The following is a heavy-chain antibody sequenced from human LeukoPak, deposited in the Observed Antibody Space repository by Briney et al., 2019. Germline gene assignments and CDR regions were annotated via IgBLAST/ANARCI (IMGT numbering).Heavy chain of an antibody. V-gene: IGHV1-24*01. D-gene: IGHD3-22*01. CDR1: GYTLTELS. CDR3: ARDSWGYYDSSGYFGL. CDR2: FDPEDGET. J-gene: IGHJ4*02. Sequence: GASVKVSCKVSGYTLTELSMHWVRQAPGKGLEWMGGFDPEDGETIYAQKFQGRVTITRDTSASTAYMELSSLRSEDTAVYYCARDSWGYYDSSGYFGLWGQGTLVTVSS.